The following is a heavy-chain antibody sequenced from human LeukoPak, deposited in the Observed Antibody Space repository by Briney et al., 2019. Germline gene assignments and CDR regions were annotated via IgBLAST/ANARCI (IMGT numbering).Heavy chain of an antibody. Sequence: ASVKVTCKASGYTFTSYDINWVRQATGQGLEWMGWMNPNSGNTGYAQKFQGRVTITRNTSISTAYMELSSLRSEDTAVYYCARRGFTVTTDYYYYYMDVWGKGTTVTVSS. D-gene: IGHD4-17*01. V-gene: IGHV1-8*03. CDR1: GYTFTSYD. CDR2: MNPNSGNT. J-gene: IGHJ6*03. CDR3: ARRGFTVTTDYYYYYMDV.